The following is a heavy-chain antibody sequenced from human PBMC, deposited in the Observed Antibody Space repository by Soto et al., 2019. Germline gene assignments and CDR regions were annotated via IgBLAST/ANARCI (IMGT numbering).Heavy chain of an antibody. CDR3: ASTINYYDSSGLDY. D-gene: IGHD3-22*01. CDR1: GYTFTRYA. Sequence: GASVKVSCKASGYTFTRYAMHWVRQAPGQRLEWMGWINAGDGNTKYSQKFQGRVTITRDTSASTAYMELSSLRSEDTAVYYCASTINYYDSSGLDYWGQGTLVTVSS. V-gene: IGHV1-3*01. CDR2: INAGDGNT. J-gene: IGHJ4*02.